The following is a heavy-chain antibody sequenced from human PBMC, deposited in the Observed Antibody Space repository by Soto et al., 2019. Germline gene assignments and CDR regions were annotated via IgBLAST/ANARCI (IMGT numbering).Heavy chain of an antibody. CDR2: IYATGTT. CDR3: VRDGTKTLRDWFDP. Sequence: PSETLSLTCTVSGASISGFYWRWSRKSAGKGLEWIGRIYATGTTDYNPSLKSRVMMSVDTSKKQFSLKLRSVTAADTAVYYCVRDGTKTLRDWFDPWGQGISVTVSS. CDR1: GASISGFY. V-gene: IGHV4-4*07. D-gene: IGHD1-1*01. J-gene: IGHJ5*02.